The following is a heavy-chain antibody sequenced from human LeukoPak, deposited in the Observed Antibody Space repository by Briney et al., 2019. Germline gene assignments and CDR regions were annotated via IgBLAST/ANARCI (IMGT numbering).Heavy chain of an antibody. V-gene: IGHV3-7*01. CDR1: GFTFRSYW. D-gene: IGHD3-10*01. CDR3: ARLDNDGFFDY. CDR2: IKQDGSEI. J-gene: IGHJ4*02. Sequence: GGSLRLACAASGFTFRSYWMSWVRQAPGKGLEWVANIKQDGSEIYYVDSVKGRFTISRDNAKNSLYLQMNSLRAEDTAVYYCARLDNDGFFDYWGQGTLVTVSS.